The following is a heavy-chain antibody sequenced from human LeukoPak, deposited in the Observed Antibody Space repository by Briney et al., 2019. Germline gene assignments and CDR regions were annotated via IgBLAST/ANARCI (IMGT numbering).Heavy chain of an antibody. J-gene: IGHJ3*02. Sequence: GGSLRLSCAASGFTFSSYSMNWVRQAPGKGLEWISYISSGSNAIYYADSVKGRFTISRDNAKNSLYLQMNSLRAEDTAVYYCARDPHEWWSNPYAFDIWGQGTMVTVSS. CDR2: ISSGSNAI. CDR1: GFTFSSYS. D-gene: IGHD2-15*01. V-gene: IGHV3-48*04. CDR3: ARDPHEWWSNPYAFDI.